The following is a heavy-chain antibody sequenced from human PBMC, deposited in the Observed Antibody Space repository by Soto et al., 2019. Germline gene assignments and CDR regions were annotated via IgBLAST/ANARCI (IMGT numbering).Heavy chain of an antibody. Sequence: EVQLVESGGGLVQPGRSLRLSCTASGFTFGEFAMHWVRRPPGKGLAWVASITWNSDMIAYADSVKGRFTISRDNGENSLYLQLRSLRREDTAVYYCSKVGYALGYSAMDVWGLGTTVTVS. CDR1: GFTFGEFA. CDR3: SKVGYALGYSAMDV. CDR2: ITWNSDMI. J-gene: IGHJ6*02. V-gene: IGHV3-9*01. D-gene: IGHD2-2*01.